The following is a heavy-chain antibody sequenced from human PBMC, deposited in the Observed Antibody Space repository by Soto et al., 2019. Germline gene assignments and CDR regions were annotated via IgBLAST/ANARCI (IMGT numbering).Heavy chain of an antibody. CDR2: LYPGDSYA. J-gene: IGHJ5*02. CDR3: ARRAYNYTDDLQDSLDP. V-gene: IGHV5-51*01. CDR1: GYNFGSYW. Sequence: GESLKISCKGSGYNFGSYWIVWVRQMPGKGLEWMGILYPGDSYARYSPSFQGQVTFSADKSISTAYLQWSSLKASDTAMYYCARRAYNYTDDLQDSLDPCGQGPLVTVYS. D-gene: IGHD5-18*01.